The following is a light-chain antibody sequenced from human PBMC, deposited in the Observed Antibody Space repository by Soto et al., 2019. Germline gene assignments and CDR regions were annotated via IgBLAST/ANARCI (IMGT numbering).Light chain of an antibody. CDR3: GSWDSSLSAYV. CDR2: DDD. J-gene: IGLJ1*01. Sequence: QAVVTQPPSVSAAPGQKVTISCSGSSSNIGGNSVSWYQQLPGTPPKLLIYDDDKRPSGIPDRFSGSKSGTSATLGITGFQTGDEADYYCGSWDSSLSAYVFATGTKLTVL. V-gene: IGLV1-51*01. CDR1: SSNIGGNS.